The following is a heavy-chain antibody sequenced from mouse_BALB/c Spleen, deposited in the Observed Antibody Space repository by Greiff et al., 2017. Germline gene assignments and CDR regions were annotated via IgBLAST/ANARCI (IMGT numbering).Heavy chain of an antibody. CDR2: IYPGDGDT. V-gene: IGHV1-87*01. D-gene: IGHD1-3*01. J-gene: IGHJ4*01. CDR3: ARSRDIRDAMDY. CDR1: GYTFTSYW. Sequence: QVQLQQSGAELARPGASVKLSCKASGYTFTSYWMQWEKQRPGQGLEWIGAIYPGDGDTRYTQKFKGKATLTADKSSSTAYMQLSSLASEDSAVYYCARSRDIRDAMDYWGQGTSVTVSS.